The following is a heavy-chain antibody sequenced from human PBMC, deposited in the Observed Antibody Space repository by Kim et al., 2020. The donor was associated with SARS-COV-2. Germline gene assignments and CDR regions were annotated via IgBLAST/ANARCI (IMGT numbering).Heavy chain of an antibody. Sequence: SETLSITCTVSGGSINNSSYYWGWIRQPPGKGLEWIGSVYYSGTTYYTPSLKSRVTISVDTSNNHFSLRLSSVTAADTAVYYCARLRSGVGWFDPWGQGT. CDR2: VYYSGTT. V-gene: IGHV4-39*02. D-gene: IGHD5-12*01. J-gene: IGHJ5*02. CDR1: GGSINNSSYY. CDR3: ARLRSGVGWFDP.